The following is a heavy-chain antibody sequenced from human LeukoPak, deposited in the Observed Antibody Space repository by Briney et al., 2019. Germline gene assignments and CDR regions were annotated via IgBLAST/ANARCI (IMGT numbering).Heavy chain of an antibody. Sequence: ASVKVSCKASGYTFTGYYMHWLRQAPGQGLEWMGWINPNSGGTNYAQKFQGRVTMTRDTSISTAYMELSRLRSDDTAVYYCARALYSGSYYDDYFDYWGQGTLVTVSS. CDR2: INPNSGGT. CDR1: GYTFTGYY. J-gene: IGHJ4*02. D-gene: IGHD1-26*01. CDR3: ARALYSGSYYDDYFDY. V-gene: IGHV1-2*02.